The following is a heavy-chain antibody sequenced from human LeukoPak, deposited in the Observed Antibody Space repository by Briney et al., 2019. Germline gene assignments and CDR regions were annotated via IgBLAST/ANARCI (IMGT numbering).Heavy chain of an antibody. CDR3: ATDRGGWTA. D-gene: IGHD3-10*01. J-gene: IGHJ5*02. CDR2: IIGDGSNT. CDR1: GFTFSSYL. V-gene: IGHV3-74*01. Sequence: GGSLRLSCAASGFTFSSYLMHWVRQAPGKGLVWVSRIIGDGSNTLYADSVQGRFTISRDNAKNTLYLQMNSLRAEDTAVYYCATDRGGWTAWGQGTLVTVSS.